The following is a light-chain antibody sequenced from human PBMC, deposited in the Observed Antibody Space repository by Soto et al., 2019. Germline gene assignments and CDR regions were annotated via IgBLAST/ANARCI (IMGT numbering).Light chain of an antibody. J-gene: IGKJ1*01. CDR1: QSVSSSR. V-gene: IGKV3-20*01. CDR3: QDYGTSVWT. Sequence: EIVLTQSPGTLSLSPGERASLSCRASQSVSSSRLAWYQQKPGQAPRLLISGASTRATGIPDRFSGSGSGTGFSLTISRLEHEDVAVYYCQDYGTSVWTFGQGTKVEIK. CDR2: GAS.